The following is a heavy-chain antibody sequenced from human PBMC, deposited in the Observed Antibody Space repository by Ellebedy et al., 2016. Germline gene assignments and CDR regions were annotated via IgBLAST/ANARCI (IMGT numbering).Heavy chain of an antibody. CDR3: ASGKWELLGAFDI. J-gene: IGHJ3*02. CDR1: GYTFTSYY. D-gene: IGHD1-26*01. CDR2: INPSGGST. V-gene: IGHV1-46*01. Sequence: ASVKVSXXASGYTFTSYYMHWVRQAPGQGLEWMGIINPSGGSTSYAQKFQGRVTMTRDTSTSTVYMELSSLRSEDTAVYYCASGKWELLGAFDIWGQGTMVTVSS.